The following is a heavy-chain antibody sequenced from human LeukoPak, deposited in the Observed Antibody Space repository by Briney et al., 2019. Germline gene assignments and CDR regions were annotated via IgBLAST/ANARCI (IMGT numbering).Heavy chain of an antibody. CDR2: ISAYNGNT. J-gene: IGHJ4*02. Sequence: ASVKVSCKASGYTFTSYGISWVRQAPGQGLEWMGWISAYNGNTNYAQKLQGRLTMTTDTSTSTAYMELRSLRSDDTAVYYCARVVGDVLLWFGDYWGQGTLVTVSS. CDR1: GYTFTSYG. D-gene: IGHD3-10*01. V-gene: IGHV1-18*01. CDR3: ARVVGDVLLWFGDY.